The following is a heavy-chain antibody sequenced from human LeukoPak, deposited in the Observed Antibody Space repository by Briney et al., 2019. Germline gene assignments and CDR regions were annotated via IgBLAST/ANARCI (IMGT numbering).Heavy chain of an antibody. CDR3: AKDHLAYCGGDCYYNY. J-gene: IGHJ4*02. Sequence: GGSLRLSCAASGFTFSSYAMSWVRQAPGKGLEWVSVISGSGTNTYYADSVKGRFTISRDNSKNTLYLQMNSLRAEDTAVYYCAKDHLAYCGGDCYYNYWGQGTLVTVSS. D-gene: IGHD2-21*02. CDR2: ISGSGTNT. V-gene: IGHV3-23*01. CDR1: GFTFSSYA.